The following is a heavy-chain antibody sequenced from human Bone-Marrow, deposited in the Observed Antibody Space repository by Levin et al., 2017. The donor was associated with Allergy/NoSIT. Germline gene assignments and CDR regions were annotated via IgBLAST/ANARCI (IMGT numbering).Heavy chain of an antibody. CDR2: LNPNSGGT. D-gene: IGHD6-19*01. CDR3: TRTFLHMGDTSGWTADFDS. CDR1: GYTFSGYY. V-gene: IGHV1-2*02. Sequence: ASVKVSCKTSGYTFSGYYMNWVRQAPGQGLEWMGRLNPNSGGTNYAQKFQGRVTMTRDTSINTAYMELNSLTSDDTAMYYCTRTFLHMGDTSGWTADFDSWGQGALVTVSS. J-gene: IGHJ4*02.